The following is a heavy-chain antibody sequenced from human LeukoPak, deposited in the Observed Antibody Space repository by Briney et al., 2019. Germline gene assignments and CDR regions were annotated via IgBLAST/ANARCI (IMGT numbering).Heavy chain of an antibody. Sequence: SETLSLTCAVYGGSFSGYYWSWIRQALGKGLEWIGEINHSGSTNYNPSLKSRVTISVDTSKNQFSLKLSSVTAADTAVYYCARDGDYVWFDPWGQGTLVTVSS. D-gene: IGHD4-17*01. CDR2: INHSGST. CDR3: ARDGDYVWFDP. V-gene: IGHV4-34*01. J-gene: IGHJ5*02. CDR1: GGSFSGYY.